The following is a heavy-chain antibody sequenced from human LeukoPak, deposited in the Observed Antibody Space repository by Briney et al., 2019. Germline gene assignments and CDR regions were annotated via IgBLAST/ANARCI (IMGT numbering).Heavy chain of an antibody. CDR1: GCSFEDYA. V-gene: IGHV3-9*01. Sequence: SLRLSCAASGCSFEDYAMRWGRQAPGQGLEWVSGISWNSGSIAYADSVNGRLTTVTDNAKHSLYLQMNTLGPEDTAFYYCVKEDLQWLIDCWGQRALVTLS. D-gene: IGHD6-19*01. J-gene: IGHJ4*02. CDR2: ISWNSGSI. CDR3: VKEDLQWLIDC.